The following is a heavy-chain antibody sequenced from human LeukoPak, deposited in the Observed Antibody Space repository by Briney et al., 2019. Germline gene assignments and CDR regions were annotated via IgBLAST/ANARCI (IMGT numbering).Heavy chain of an antibody. D-gene: IGHD3-16*01. CDR3: AREPKGEPLDY. J-gene: IGHJ4*02. Sequence: GGSLRLSCAASGFTFSSYSMNWVRQAPGKGLEWVSSISSSSSYIYYADSVKGRITISRDNAKNSLYLQMNSLRAEDTAVYYCAREPKGEPLDYWGQGTLVTVSS. CDR2: ISSSSSYI. V-gene: IGHV3-21*01. CDR1: GFTFSSYS.